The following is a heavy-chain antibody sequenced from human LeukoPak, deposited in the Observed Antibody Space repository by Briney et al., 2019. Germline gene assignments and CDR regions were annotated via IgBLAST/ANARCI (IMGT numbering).Heavy chain of an antibody. CDR2: ISGSGRST. CDR3: AKGHSDYGTGSDY. V-gene: IGHV3-23*01. CDR1: GFTFSDYA. J-gene: IGHJ4*02. Sequence: GGSLRLSCAASGFTFSDYAMTWVRQAPGKGLECVSVISGSGRSTYYADSVKGRFTIYRDNSKNTLYLQMNSLRAEDTAVYYCAKGHSDYGTGSDYWGQGTLVTVSS. D-gene: IGHD5-12*01.